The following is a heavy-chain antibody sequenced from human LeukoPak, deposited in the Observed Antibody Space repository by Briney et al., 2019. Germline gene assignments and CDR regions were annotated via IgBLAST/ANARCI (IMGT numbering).Heavy chain of an antibody. CDR3: AREGSSSWYFDY. J-gene: IGHJ4*02. Sequence: SQTLSVSEARPAGANRSYYCGCLRHHPGKAQEWIGYIYDSGSTNYNPSLKSRVTISVDTSKNQFSLKLSSVTAADTAVYYCAREGSSSWYFDYWGQGTLVTVSS. CDR1: AGANRSYY. V-gene: IGHV4-59*01. CDR2: IYDSGST. D-gene: IGHD6-13*01.